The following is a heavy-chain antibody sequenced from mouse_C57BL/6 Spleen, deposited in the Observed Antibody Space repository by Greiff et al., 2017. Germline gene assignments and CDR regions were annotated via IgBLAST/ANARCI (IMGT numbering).Heavy chain of an antibody. J-gene: IGHJ2*01. D-gene: IGHD1-1*01. V-gene: IGHV1-7*01. CDR1: GYTFTSYW. Sequence: VQLQQSGAELAKPGASVKLSCTASGYTFTSYWMHWVKQRPGQGLEWIGNINPSSGYTKYNQKFKDKATLTADKSSSTAYMQLSSLTYEDSAVYYCARYLYYGSSYFDYWGQGTTLTVSS. CDR2: INPSSGYT. CDR3: ARYLYYGSSYFDY.